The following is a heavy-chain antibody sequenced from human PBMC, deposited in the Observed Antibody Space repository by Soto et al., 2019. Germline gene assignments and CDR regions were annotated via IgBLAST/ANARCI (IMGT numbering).Heavy chain of an antibody. D-gene: IGHD2-15*01. Sequence: PGGSLRLSCAASGFTFSSYAMHWVRQAPGKGLEWVVVISYDGSNKYYADSVKGRFTISRDNSKNTLYLQMNSLRVEDTAVYYCARDHVVVAATFRASYYGMDVWGQGTTVTVSS. V-gene: IGHV3-30-3*01. CDR2: ISYDGSNK. J-gene: IGHJ6*02. CDR3: ARDHVVVAATFRASYYGMDV. CDR1: GFTFSSYA.